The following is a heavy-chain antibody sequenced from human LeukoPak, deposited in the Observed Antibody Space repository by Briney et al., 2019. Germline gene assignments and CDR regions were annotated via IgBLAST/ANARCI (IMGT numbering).Heavy chain of an antibody. CDR3: ARVLTSGSIRYFDY. CDR2: INPNSGGT. J-gene: IGHJ4*02. D-gene: IGHD2-8*02. CDR1: GYTFTGYY. Sequence: ASVKVSCKASGYTFTGYYMHWVRQAPGQGLEWMGWINPNSGGTNYAQKFQGRVTMTRDTSISTAYMELSRLRSDDTAVYYCARVLTSGSIRYFDYWGRGTLVTVSS. V-gene: IGHV1-2*02.